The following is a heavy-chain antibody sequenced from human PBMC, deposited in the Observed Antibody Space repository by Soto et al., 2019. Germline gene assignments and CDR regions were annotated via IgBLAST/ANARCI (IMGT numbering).Heavy chain of an antibody. D-gene: IGHD2-2*01. J-gene: IGHJ6*02. V-gene: IGHV3-9*01. CDR3: AKDLYYANYYYYGMDV. Sequence: PGGSLRPSCRASGFTFGDYAMHWGRQAPGKGLEWDSGISWNSGSIGYADSVKGRFSISRDNAKNSLYLQMNSLRAEDTAVYYCAKDLYYANYYYYGMDVWGQGTTVIVSS. CDR2: ISWNSGSI. CDR1: GFTFGDYA.